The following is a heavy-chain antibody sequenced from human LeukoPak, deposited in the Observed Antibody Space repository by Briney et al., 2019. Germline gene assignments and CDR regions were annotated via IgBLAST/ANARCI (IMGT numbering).Heavy chain of an antibody. V-gene: IGHV3-21*01. D-gene: IGHD5-18*01. CDR3: ARDNGYSYGSTFDY. J-gene: IGHJ4*02. Sequence: GGSLRLSCAASGFTFSSYSMNWVRQAPGKGLEWVLSISSSSSYIYYAGSVKGRFTIPRDNAKNSLYLQMNRMRSGDRAVHYCARDNGYSYGSTFDYWGQGTLVTVSS. CDR1: GFTFSSYS. CDR2: ISSSSSYI.